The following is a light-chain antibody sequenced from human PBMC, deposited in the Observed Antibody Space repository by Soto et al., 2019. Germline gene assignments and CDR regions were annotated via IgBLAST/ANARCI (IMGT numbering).Light chain of an antibody. CDR3: SSYTCSSTSVV. V-gene: IGLV2-14*01. CDR2: DVS. Sequence: QSALTQPASVSGSPGQSITISCTGTSSDVGGYNYVSWYQQHPGKAPKLMIYDVSHRPSGVSDLFSGAKSGNTASLTISVLQAEDRADYYCSSYTCSSTSVVVGGGINLPVL. J-gene: IGLJ2*01. CDR1: SSDVGGYNY.